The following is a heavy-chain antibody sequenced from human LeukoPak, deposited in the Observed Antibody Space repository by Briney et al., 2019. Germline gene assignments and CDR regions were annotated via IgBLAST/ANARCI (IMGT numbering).Heavy chain of an antibody. D-gene: IGHD2-15*01. CDR3: AKAFKARYCSGGSCYLSENWFDP. J-gene: IGHJ5*02. Sequence: SVRVSSKPSVGTFSTYAISWVRQAPGQGREWMGGIIPIFCIANYAQKFQGRVTINTDESTSTAYMELSSLRSEDTAVYYCAKAFKARYCSGGSCYLSENWFDPWGQGTLVTVSS. CDR1: VGTFSTYA. CDR2: IIPIFCIA. V-gene: IGHV1-69*05.